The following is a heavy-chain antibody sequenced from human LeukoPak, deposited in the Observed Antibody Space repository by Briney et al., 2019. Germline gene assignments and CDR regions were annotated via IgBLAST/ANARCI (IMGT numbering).Heavy chain of an antibody. CDR2: IYPGDSDT. CDR3: ASTYSSSLHDAFDI. CDR1: GYSFTSYW. V-gene: IGHV5-51*01. Sequence: KGGESLKISCKDSGYSFTSYWIGWVRQMPGKGLEWMGIIYPGDSDTRYSPSFQGQVIISADKSISTAYLQWSSLKASDTAMYYCASTYSSSLHDAFDIWGQGTMVTVSS. J-gene: IGHJ3*02. D-gene: IGHD6-13*01.